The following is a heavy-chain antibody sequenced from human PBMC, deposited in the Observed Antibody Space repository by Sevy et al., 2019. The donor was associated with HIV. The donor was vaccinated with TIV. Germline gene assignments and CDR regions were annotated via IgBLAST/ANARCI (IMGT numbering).Heavy chain of an antibody. V-gene: IGHV1-24*01. J-gene: IGHJ3*02. CDR3: ATRDNYDPSDAFDI. CDR2: FDPEDGET. D-gene: IGHD3-3*01. Sequence: ASVKVSCKVSGYTLTELSMHWVRQAPGKGLEWMGGFDPEDGETIYAQKFQGRVTMTEDTSTDTAYMERSSLRSEDTAVYYCATRDNYDPSDAFDIWGQGTMVTVSS. CDR1: GYTLTELS.